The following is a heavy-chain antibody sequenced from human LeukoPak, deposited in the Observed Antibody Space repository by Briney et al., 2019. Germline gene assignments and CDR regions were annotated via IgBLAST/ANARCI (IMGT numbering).Heavy chain of an antibody. D-gene: IGHD6-13*01. CDR3: ARDRSAEAAAGFDY. V-gene: IGHV1-2*02. CDR1: GYTFTGYY. Sequence: ASVKVSCKASGYTFTGYYMHWVRQAPGQGLEWMGWINPNSGGTNYAQKFQARVTMTRDTSISTAYMELSRLRSDDTAVYYCARDRSAEAAAGFDYWGQGTLVTVSS. J-gene: IGHJ4*02. CDR2: INPNSGGT.